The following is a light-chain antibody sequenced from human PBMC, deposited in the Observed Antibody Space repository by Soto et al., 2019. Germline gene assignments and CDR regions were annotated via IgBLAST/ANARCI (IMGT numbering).Light chain of an antibody. Sequence: QSALTQPASVSGSPGQSITISCTGTSSDVGSYNYVSWYQQHPGKAPKLMSYDVTNRPSGVSTRFSGSKSGNTSYLTISGLQAEDEADYYCSSYTSSSTLVFGGGTKLTVL. J-gene: IGLJ2*01. V-gene: IGLV2-14*03. CDR1: SSDVGSYNY. CDR3: SSYTSSSTLV. CDR2: DVT.